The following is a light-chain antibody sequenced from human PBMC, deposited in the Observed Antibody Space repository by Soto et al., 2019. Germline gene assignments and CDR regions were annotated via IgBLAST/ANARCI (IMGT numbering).Light chain of an antibody. V-gene: IGKV3-11*01. CDR1: QSVSNY. CDR2: DAS. Sequence: EIVLTQSPATLSLSPGERATLSCWASQSVSNYLAWYQQKVGQAPRLLIYDASNRATGIPARFSGSGSGTDLTLTISSLEPEDFAVYYCQQRSKWPLTFGGGTKVEIK. CDR3: QQRSKWPLT. J-gene: IGKJ4*01.